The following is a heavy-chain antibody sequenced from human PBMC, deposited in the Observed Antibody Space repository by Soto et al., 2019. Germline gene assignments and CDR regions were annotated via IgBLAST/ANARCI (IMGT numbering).Heavy chain of an antibody. V-gene: IGHV3-48*01. D-gene: IGHD2-21*01. CDR2: ISISSDTI. Sequence: QPGGSLRLSCAASGFAFSSYNMNWVRQAPGEGLEWISFISISSDTIYYADSVKGRFTISRDNAKNSLYLQMNSLRGEDTAVYYCARDRGELLITYFDYWGQGTQVTVSS. CDR1: GFAFSSYN. CDR3: ARDRGELLITYFDY. J-gene: IGHJ4*02.